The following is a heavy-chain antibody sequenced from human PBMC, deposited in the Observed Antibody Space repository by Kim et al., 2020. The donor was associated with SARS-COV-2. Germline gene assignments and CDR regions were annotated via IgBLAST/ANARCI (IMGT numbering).Heavy chain of an antibody. V-gene: IGHV2-70*01. Sequence: DKYSSTSLKTRLTISKDTSKNQVVLTMTNMDPVDTATYYCARARGGYTSDYWGQGTLVTVSS. CDR2: DK. J-gene: IGHJ4*02. CDR3: ARARGGYTSDY. D-gene: IGHD5-12*01.